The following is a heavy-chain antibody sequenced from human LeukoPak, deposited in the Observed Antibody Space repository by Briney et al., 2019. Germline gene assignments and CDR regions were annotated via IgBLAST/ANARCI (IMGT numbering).Heavy chain of an antibody. D-gene: IGHD5-18*01. Sequence: SETLSLTCTVSGGAINSYYWSWIRQPPGKGLEWIGYLYYTGSPSYNPSLEGRVTISVDMSKNQFSLKLTSVTAADAAVYYCARHGQERAVVTPLYYFDYWGQGTLVTVSS. CDR3: ARHGQERAVVTPLYYFDY. CDR2: LYYTGSP. CDR1: GGAINSYY. J-gene: IGHJ4*02. V-gene: IGHV4-59*08.